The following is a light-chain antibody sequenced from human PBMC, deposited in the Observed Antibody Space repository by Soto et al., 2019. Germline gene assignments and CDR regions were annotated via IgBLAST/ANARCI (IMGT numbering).Light chain of an antibody. J-gene: IGKJ5*01. V-gene: IGKV1-5*01. CDR1: QNIERW. CDR2: DAS. CDR3: HPFNTYPPIP. Sequence: EIQMTLSPSTLSAYVGDRVTITCRASQNIERWLAWYQQKPGKAPKLLIYDASSLESGVPSRFSGSGSGTDFTLTISSLQPEDFATHYCHPFNTYPPIPSGQRTRPENK.